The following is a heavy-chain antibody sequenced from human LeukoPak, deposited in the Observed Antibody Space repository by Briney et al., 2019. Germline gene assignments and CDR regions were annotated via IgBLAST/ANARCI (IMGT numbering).Heavy chain of an antibody. CDR2: ISSSSSTI. J-gene: IGHJ4*02. V-gene: IGHV3-48*01. Sequence: GGSLRLSCAASGFTFSSYSMNWVRQAPGKGLEWVSYISSSSSTIYYADSVKGRFTISTDNSRNTVYLQMNSLRAKDTGIYYCARGLFTSGTYYNFFDYWAQGILVTVSS. CDR3: ARGLFTSGTYYNFFDY. D-gene: IGHD3-10*01. CDR1: GFTFSSYS.